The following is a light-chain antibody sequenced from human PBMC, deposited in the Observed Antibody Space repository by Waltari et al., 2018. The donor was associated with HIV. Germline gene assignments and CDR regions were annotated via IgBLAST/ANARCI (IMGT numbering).Light chain of an antibody. CDR2: DAS. V-gene: IGKV3-11*01. CDR1: QSVSSS. CDR3: QQRTNWPRTWT. J-gene: IGKJ1*01. Sequence: EIVLTQSPATLSLSPGERATLSCRASQSVSSSLAWYQQKPGQAPRLLIYDASNRATGIPARFSGSGSGTDFTLTISSLEPEDFAVYYCQQRTNWPRTWTFGRGTKVEIK.